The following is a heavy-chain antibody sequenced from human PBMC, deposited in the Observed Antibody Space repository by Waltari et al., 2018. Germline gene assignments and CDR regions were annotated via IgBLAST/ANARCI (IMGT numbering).Heavy chain of an antibody. Sequence: QVQLQESGPGLVKPSETLSLTCTVPGGSISSYYWSWIRQPAGKGLEWIGRIYTSGSTNYNPSLKSRVTMSVDTSKNQFSLKLSSVTAADTAVYYCARGRHSWTGEDAFDIWGQGTMVTVSS. CDR3: ARGRHSWTGEDAFDI. D-gene: IGHD6-13*01. J-gene: IGHJ3*02. V-gene: IGHV4-4*07. CDR2: IYTSGST. CDR1: GGSISSYY.